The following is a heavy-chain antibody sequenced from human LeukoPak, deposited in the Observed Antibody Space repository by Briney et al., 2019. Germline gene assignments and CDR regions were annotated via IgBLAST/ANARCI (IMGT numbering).Heavy chain of an antibody. CDR3: ARGRDGYNTYFDY. Sequence: SETLSLTCTVSGGSISSYYWSWIRQPPGKGLEWIGYIYYSGSTNYNPSLKSRVTISVDTSKNQFSLEMNSVTAADTAVYYCARGRDGYNTYFDYWGQGTLVTVSS. J-gene: IGHJ4*02. CDR2: IYYSGST. V-gene: IGHV4-59*01. CDR1: GGSISSYY. D-gene: IGHD5-24*01.